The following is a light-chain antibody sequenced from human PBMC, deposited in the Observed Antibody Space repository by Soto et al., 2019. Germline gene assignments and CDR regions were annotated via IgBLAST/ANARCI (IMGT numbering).Light chain of an antibody. CDR3: SSYTTSSTLV. J-gene: IGLJ1*01. CDR1: SSDVGFYNY. V-gene: IGLV2-14*01. CDR2: EVN. Sequence: QSALTQPASVSGSPGQSITISCTGTSSDVGFYNYVSWYQQHPGKTPKLMIYEVNNRPSGVSNRFSGSKSGNTASLTISGLQAEDEADYHCSSYTTSSTLVFGTGTKVTVL.